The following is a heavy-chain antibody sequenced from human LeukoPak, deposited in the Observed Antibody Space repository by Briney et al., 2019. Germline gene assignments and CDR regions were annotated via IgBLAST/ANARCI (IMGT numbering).Heavy chain of an antibody. CDR1: GYRFASYW. CDR3: ARRGYDSSSGWFDS. D-gene: IGHD6-6*01. CDR2: IYPGDSDT. J-gene: IGHJ5*01. V-gene: IGHV5-51*01. Sequence: GESLKISCRGSGYRFASYWIGWVRQMPGKGLEWMGIIYPGDSDTRYSPSFQGQVTISADKSISTAYLQWTSLKASDSAMYFCARRGYDSSSGWFDSWGQGTLVTVSS.